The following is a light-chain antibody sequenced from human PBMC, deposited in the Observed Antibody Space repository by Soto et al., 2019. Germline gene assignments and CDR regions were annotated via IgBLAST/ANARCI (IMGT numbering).Light chain of an antibody. CDR3: SSYTSSSTSLYV. J-gene: IGLJ1*01. CDR1: SSEVGGYNY. V-gene: IGLV2-14*01. Sequence: QSALTQPASVSGSPGQSITISCTGTSSEVGGYNYVSWYQQHPGKAPKLMIYDVSNRPSGVSNCFSGSKSGNTASLTISGLQAEDEADYYCSSYTSSSTSLYVFGTGTKVTVL. CDR2: DVS.